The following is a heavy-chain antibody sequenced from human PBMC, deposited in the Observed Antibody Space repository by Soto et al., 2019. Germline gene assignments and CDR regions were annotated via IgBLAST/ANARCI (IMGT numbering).Heavy chain of an antibody. CDR2: IDGSCGIT. D-gene: IGHD3-10*01. V-gene: IGHV3-23*01. CDR1: GFSFGTTD. CDR3: VKNSGWFNT. J-gene: IGHJ5*02. Sequence: QLLQSGGGLVQPGASLTLSCAASGFSFGTTDMSWVRQAPGEGLEWVSTIDGSCGITYYAESVKGRFTISRDNSWNTVYLQMNSLRGDDTALYYCVKNSGWFNTWGQGALVTVSS.